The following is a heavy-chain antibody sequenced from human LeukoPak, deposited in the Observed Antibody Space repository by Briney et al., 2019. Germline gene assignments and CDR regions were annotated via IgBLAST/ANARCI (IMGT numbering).Heavy chain of an antibody. CDR3: AKNRAPSGY. CDR1: GFTVSSNY. D-gene: IGHD3-10*01. CDR2: ISSSGSTI. V-gene: IGHV3-11*04. Sequence: NAGGSLRLSCAASGFTVSSNYMNWVRQAPGKGLEWVSYISSSGSTIYYADSVKGRFTISRDNAKNSLYLQMNSLRAEDTAVYYCAKNRAPSGYWGQGTLVTVSS. J-gene: IGHJ4*02.